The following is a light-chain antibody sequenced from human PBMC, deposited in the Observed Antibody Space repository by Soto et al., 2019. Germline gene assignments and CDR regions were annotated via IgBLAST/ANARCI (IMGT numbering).Light chain of an antibody. CDR2: DVS. CDR3: GSYAGSYTVV. J-gene: IGLJ3*02. V-gene: IGLV2-11*01. Sequence: QSVLTQPRSVSGSPGQAVTISCTGTSSDVGGYNYVSWYQQHPGKDPKLMIYDVSKRPSGVPDRFSVSKSGNTASLTISGLQAEDESDYYCGSYAGSYTVVFGGGTKLTVL. CDR1: SSDVGGYNY.